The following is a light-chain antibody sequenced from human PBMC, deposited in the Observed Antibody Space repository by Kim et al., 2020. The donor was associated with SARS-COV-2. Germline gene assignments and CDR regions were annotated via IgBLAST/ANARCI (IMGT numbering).Light chain of an antibody. J-gene: IGKJ4*01. CDR1: QSVSSY. CDR3: QQRSLT. CDR2: DAS. Sequence: TLALSPGERATLPCRASQSVSSYLAWYQQKPGQAPRLLIYDASNRATGIPARFSGSGYGTDFTLTISSLEPEDFAVYYCQQRSLTFGGGTKVDIK. V-gene: IGKV3-11*01.